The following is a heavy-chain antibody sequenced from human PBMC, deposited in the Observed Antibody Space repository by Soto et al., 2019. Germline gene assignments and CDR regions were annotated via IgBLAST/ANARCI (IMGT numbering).Heavy chain of an antibody. Sequence: TSATLSITCTVSGASVSSAGYYWTWIRQHAGKGLEWMGYISYIGSTYYNPSLKSRITTSVDTSKTQFSLKLSSLTAADTAVYYCARQVIVIVPATIDYYYYGMDVWGQGTTVTAP. CDR1: GASVSSAGYY. CDR2: ISYIGST. V-gene: IGHV4-30-4*08. CDR3: ARQVIVIVPATIDYYYYGMDV. D-gene: IGHD2-2*02. J-gene: IGHJ6*02.